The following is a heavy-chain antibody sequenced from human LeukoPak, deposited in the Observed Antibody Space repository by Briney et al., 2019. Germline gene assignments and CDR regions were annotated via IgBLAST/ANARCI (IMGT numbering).Heavy chain of an antibody. J-gene: IGHJ4*02. CDR1: GGSFSGYY. V-gene: IGHV4-34*01. CDR3: AGGELGPRLSL. Sequence: SETLSLTCAVYGGSFSGYYWSWIRQPPGKGLEWIGEINHRGIINYNPSLKSRVTTSVDTSNSQFSLTLNSVTAADTAVYYCAGGELGPRLSLWGQGTLVTVSS. D-gene: IGHD1-26*01. CDR2: INHRGII.